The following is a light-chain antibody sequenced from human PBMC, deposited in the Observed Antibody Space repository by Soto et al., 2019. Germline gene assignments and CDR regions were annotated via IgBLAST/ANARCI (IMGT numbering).Light chain of an antibody. J-gene: IGKJ4*01. CDR1: QSVSSY. Sequence: EIVLTQSPATLSLSPGERATLSCRASQSVSSYLAWYQQRPGQAPRLLIYDASSRATGIPARFSGSGSGTDFTLTITSLEPEDAAVYYCKQRSNWPSTFGGGTKVEI. CDR3: KQRSNWPST. V-gene: IGKV3-11*01. CDR2: DAS.